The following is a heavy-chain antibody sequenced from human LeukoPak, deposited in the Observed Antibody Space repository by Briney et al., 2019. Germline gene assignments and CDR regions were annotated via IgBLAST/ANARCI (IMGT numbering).Heavy chain of an antibody. CDR1: GGCISSYY. V-gene: IGHV4-4*07. CDR2: IYTSGRT. Sequence: PSHTQSLTCTFSGGCISSYYWSWIRQPAGKGLEWIGRIYTSGRTNYNPSLKSRVTMSVDTSKNQFSLKLSSVTAADTAVYYCARVNYYGSGSYYKDLGYYYYGMDVWGQGTTATVSS. D-gene: IGHD3-10*01. CDR3: ARVNYYGSGSYYKDLGYYYYGMDV. J-gene: IGHJ6*02.